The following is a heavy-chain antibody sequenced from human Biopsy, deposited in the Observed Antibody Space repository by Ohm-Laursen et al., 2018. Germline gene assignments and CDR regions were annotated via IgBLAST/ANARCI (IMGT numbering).Heavy chain of an antibody. CDR2: ISNSGNT. Sequence: TLSLTCTVSSDSINSSYWSWIRQAPGKGLEWIGFISNSGNTNYNPSLKSRVTISADTSKNQFSLKLGSVTVADTAVFYCARRGSGGRSFDYWGQGSLVTVSS. V-gene: IGHV4-59*08. CDR1: SDSINSSY. J-gene: IGHJ4*02. CDR3: ARRGSGGRSFDY. D-gene: IGHD2-15*01.